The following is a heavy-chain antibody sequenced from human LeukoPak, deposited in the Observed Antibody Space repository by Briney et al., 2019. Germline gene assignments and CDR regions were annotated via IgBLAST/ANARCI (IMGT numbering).Heavy chain of an antibody. J-gene: IGHJ3*02. Sequence: GGSLRLSCAASGFTFSNYAMSWVRQAPGKGLEWVSAISGRSSSTYYADSVKGRFTISRDNSKNTLYLQMNSLRAGHTAVYYCAKDPVNWGQDSGAFDIWGQGTMVIVSS. CDR2: ISGRSSST. CDR3: AKDPVNWGQDSGAFDI. D-gene: IGHD3-16*01. CDR1: GFTFSNYA. V-gene: IGHV3-23*01.